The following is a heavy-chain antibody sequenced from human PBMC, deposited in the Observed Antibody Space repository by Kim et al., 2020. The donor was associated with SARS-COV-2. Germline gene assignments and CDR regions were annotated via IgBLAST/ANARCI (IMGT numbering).Heavy chain of an antibody. CDR3: ARVFQNYDSSGYYQAYYYYGMDV. J-gene: IGHJ6*02. CDR2: INPSGGST. CDR1: GYTFTSYY. Sequence: ASVKVSCKASGYTFTSYYMHWVRQAPGQGLEWMGIINPSGGSTSYAQKFQGRVTMTRETSTSTVYMELSSLRSEDTAVYYCARVFQNYDSSGYYQAYYYYGMDVWGQGTTVTVSS. V-gene: IGHV1-46*01. D-gene: IGHD3-22*01.